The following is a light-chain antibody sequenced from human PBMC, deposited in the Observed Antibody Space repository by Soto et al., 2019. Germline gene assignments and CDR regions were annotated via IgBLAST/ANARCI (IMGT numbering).Light chain of an antibody. CDR1: QSVSSSY. CDR2: ATS. J-gene: IGKJ1*01. CDR3: HQYVSSPPAWA. V-gene: IGKV3-20*01. Sequence: EIVLTQSPGTLSLSPGERATLSCRTSQSVSSSYLAWSQQKPGQAPRLLISATSSRATGVPDRFSGSGSGTDFTLTISRLEPEDSAVHYCHQYVSSPPAWAFGQGTKVEIK.